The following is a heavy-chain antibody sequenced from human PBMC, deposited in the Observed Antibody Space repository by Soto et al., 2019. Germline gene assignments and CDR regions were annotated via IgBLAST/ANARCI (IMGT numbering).Heavy chain of an antibody. CDR2: ISSSGSTI. D-gene: IGHD3-3*01. J-gene: IGHJ6*02. CDR1: GFTFSDYY. CDR3: ARDCVPGDFWSGYNYYYYYGMDV. Sequence: QVQLVESGGGLVKPGGSLRLSCAASGFTFSDYYMSWIRQAPGKGLEWVSYISSSGSTIYYADSVKGRFTISRDNAKNALYLQMNSLRAEDTAVYYCARDCVPGDFWSGYNYYYYYGMDVWGQGTTVTVSS. V-gene: IGHV3-11*01.